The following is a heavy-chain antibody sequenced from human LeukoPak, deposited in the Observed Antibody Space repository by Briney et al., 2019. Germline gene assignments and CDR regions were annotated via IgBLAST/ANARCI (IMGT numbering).Heavy chain of an antibody. D-gene: IGHD5-12*01. J-gene: IGHJ4*02. CDR1: GGSFSSYY. CDR3: ARHYSGYDPVYYFDY. Sequence: SETLSLTCAVYGGSFSSYYWSWIRQPPGKGLEWIGEINHSGSTNYNPSLKSRVTISVDTSKNQFSLRLSSVTAADTAVYYCARHYSGYDPVYYFDYWGQGTLVTVSS. V-gene: IGHV4-34*01. CDR2: INHSGST.